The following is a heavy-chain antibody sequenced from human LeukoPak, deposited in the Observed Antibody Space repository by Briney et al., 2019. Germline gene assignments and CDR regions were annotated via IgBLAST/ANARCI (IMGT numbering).Heavy chain of an antibody. J-gene: IGHJ3*02. V-gene: IGHV4-59*01. D-gene: IGHD3-22*01. Sequence: PSETLSLTCTVSGGSISSYYWSWIRQPPGKGLEWIGYIYYSGSTNYNPSLKSRVTISVDTSENQFSLKLSSVTAADTAVYYCAQDSSGYYGAGAFDIWGQGTMVTVSS. CDR2: IYYSGST. CDR3: AQDSSGYYGAGAFDI. CDR1: GGSISSYY.